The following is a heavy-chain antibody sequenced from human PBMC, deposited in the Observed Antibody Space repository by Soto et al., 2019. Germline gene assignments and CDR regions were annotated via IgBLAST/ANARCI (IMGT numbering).Heavy chain of an antibody. CDR2: IYYSGST. CDR3: ARVRLLSLRYYYYGMDV. V-gene: IGHV4-30-4*01. J-gene: IGHJ6*02. CDR1: GGSISSGDYY. Sequence: SETLSLTCTVSGGSISSGDYYWSWIRQPPGKGLEWIGYIYYSGSTYYNPSLKSRVTISVDTSKNQFSLKLSSVTAADTAVYYCARVRLLSLRYYYYGMDVWGQGTTVTVSS. D-gene: IGHD2-21*02.